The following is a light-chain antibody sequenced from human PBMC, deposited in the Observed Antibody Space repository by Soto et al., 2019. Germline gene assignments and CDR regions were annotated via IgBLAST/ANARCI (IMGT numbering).Light chain of an antibody. CDR2: AAS. V-gene: IGKV1-39*01. J-gene: IGKJ1*01. Sequence: DIQMTQSPSSLSASVGDRVTITCRASQSISSYLNWNQQKPGKAPKLLIYAASSLQSGVPSRFSGSGSGTDFTLTISSLQPEDFATYYCQQSYSTLSCTFGQGTKVDIK. CDR3: QQSYSTLSCT. CDR1: QSISSY.